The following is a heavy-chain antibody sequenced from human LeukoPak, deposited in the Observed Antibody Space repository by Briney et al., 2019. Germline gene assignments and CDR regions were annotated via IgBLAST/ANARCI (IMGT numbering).Heavy chain of an antibody. CDR2: IYYSGST. CDR3: ARGCPTTDEDSSGYWPQHYGMDV. D-gene: IGHD3-22*01. V-gene: IGHV4-59*08. CDR1: GGSITNSY. J-gene: IGHJ6*02. Sequence: PSETLSLTCTVSGGSITNSYWSWIRQPPGKGLEWIGYIYYSGSTDFNPSLKSRVTISVDTSTNQFYLRLSSVTAADTAVYYCARGCPTTDEDSSGYWPQHYGMDVWGQGTTVTVSS.